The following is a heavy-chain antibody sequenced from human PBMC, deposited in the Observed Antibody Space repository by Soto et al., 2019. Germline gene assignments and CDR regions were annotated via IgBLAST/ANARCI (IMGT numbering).Heavy chain of an antibody. D-gene: IGHD6-13*01. V-gene: IGHV3-23*01. J-gene: IGHJ4*02. Sequence: EVQLLESGGGLVQPGGSLRLSCAASGFTFSSYAMSWVRQAPGKGLEWVSAISGSGGSTYYADSVKGRFTISRDNSKNTLYLQMNSLRAEDTAVYYCAKPLTVYSSSWYYFDYWGQGTLVTVSS. CDR1: GFTFSSYA. CDR3: AKPLTVYSSSWYYFDY. CDR2: ISGSGGST.